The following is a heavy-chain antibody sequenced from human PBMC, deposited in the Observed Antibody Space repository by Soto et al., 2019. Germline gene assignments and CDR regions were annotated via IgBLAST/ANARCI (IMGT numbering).Heavy chain of an antibody. V-gene: IGHV4-59*01. Sequence: PSETLSLTCTVSGGSISSYYWSWIRQPPGKGLEWIGYIYYSGSTNYNPSLKSRVTISVDTSKNQFSLKLSSVTAADTAVYYCARGPTYYYDSSGPLNAFDIWGQGTMVTVSS. CDR2: IYYSGST. CDR3: ARGPTYYYDSSGPLNAFDI. CDR1: GGSISSYY. J-gene: IGHJ3*02. D-gene: IGHD3-22*01.